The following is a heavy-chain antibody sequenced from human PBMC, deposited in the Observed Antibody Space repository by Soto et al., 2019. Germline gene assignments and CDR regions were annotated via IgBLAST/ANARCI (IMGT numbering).Heavy chain of an antibody. D-gene: IGHD3-10*01. CDR3: ASRYGSAFDI. Sequence: QVQLQESGPGLVKPSETLSLTCTVSGGSISSYYWSWIRQPPGKGLEWIGYIYYSGSTNHNPSLXSXVXIXXDTSKNQFSLKLSSLTAADTAVYYCASRYGSAFDIWGQGTMVTVSS. V-gene: IGHV4-59*01. CDR1: GGSISSYY. J-gene: IGHJ3*02. CDR2: IYYSGST.